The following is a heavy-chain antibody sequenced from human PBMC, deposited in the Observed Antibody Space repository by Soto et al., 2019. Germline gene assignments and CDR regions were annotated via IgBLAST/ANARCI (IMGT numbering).Heavy chain of an antibody. J-gene: IGHJ4*02. D-gene: IGHD2-15*01. Sequence: QVQLVQSGAEVKKPGASVKVSCKASGYTFTVYYMHWVRQAPGQGLEWLGWINPNSGGTNYAQKVQGWVTMTRDTPXXTASLERSRGGSDDTGVYYCARLECSGDRCYSLDYWGQGTLVTVAS. CDR2: INPNSGGT. V-gene: IGHV1-2*04. CDR1: GYTFTVYY. CDR3: ARLECSGDRCYSLDY.